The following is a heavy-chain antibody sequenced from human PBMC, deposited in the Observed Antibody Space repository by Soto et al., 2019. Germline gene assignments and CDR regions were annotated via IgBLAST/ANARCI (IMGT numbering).Heavy chain of an antibody. V-gene: IGHV5-51*01. J-gene: IGHJ3*02. D-gene: IGHD3-22*01. CDR1: GYNLTPFW. Sequence: PRGSLKIPCKGSGYNLTPFWLGLVRQMPGKGLEWMANIHPLDSETNYLPSFQGQVTISADKSIPTAFLHWSNLKASDTAMYYCPRHSSAAAFDIWGKGTLVTVSS. CDR3: PRHSSAAAFDI. CDR2: IHPLDSET.